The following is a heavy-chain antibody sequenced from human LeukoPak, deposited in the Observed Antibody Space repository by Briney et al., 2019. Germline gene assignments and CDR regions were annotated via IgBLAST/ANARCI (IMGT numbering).Heavy chain of an antibody. J-gene: IGHJ4*02. CDR1: GGSISSSSYY. CDR2: IYYSGST. V-gene: IGHV4-39*01. D-gene: IGHD3-22*01. CDR3: ARHPPRGSAYYYAADY. Sequence: PSETLSLTCTVSGGSISSSSYYWGWIRQPPGKGLEWIGSIYYSGSTYYNPSLKSRVTISVDTSKNQFSLKLSSVTAADTAMYYCARHPPRGSAYYYAADYWGQGTLVTVSP.